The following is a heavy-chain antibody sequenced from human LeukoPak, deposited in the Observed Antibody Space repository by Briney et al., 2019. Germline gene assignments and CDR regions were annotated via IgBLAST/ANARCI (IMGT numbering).Heavy chain of an antibody. CDR1: GGSISSGGYS. J-gene: IGHJ6*03. CDR2: IYYSGST. Sequence: SQTLSLTCAVSGGSISSGGYSWSWIRQPPGKGLEWIGYIYYSGSTNYNPSLKSRVTISVDTSKNQFSLKLSSVTAADTAVYYCARGKDHDFWSGPLMDVWGKGTTVTVSS. CDR3: ARGKDHDFWSGPLMDV. D-gene: IGHD3-3*01. V-gene: IGHV4-61*08.